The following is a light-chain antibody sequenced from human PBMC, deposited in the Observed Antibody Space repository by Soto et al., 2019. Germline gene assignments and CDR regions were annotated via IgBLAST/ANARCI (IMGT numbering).Light chain of an antibody. Sequence: ETVLTQSPGTLSLSPGEGATLSCRASQTVGASQLAWYQQKPGQSPRLLIYGVSNRATDIPDRFGGSGSGTDFTLTISXXEPXXXXXXXXXXXXXXXHTFGQGTKLQIK. J-gene: IGKJ2*01. CDR2: GVS. V-gene: IGKV3-20*01. CDR3: XXXXXXXHT. CDR1: QTVGASQ.